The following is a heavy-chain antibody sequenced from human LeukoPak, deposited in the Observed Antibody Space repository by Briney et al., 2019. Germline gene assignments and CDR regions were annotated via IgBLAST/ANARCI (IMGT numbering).Heavy chain of an antibody. V-gene: IGHV3-23*01. Sequence: GGSLRLSCAASGFTFSSYAMSWVRQAPGKGLEWVSAISGSGGSTYYAGSVKGRFTISRDNSKNTLYLQMNSLRAEDTAVYYCAKRQGNYYYYYYMDVWGKGTTVTVSS. CDR1: GFTFSSYA. J-gene: IGHJ6*03. CDR3: AKRQGNYYYYYYMDV. D-gene: IGHD3-10*01. CDR2: ISGSGGST.